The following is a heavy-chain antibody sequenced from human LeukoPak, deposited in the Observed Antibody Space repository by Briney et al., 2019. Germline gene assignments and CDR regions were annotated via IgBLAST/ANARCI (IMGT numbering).Heavy chain of an antibody. J-gene: IGHJ4*02. D-gene: IGHD3-16*01. CDR3: AREGGPYRPLDY. V-gene: IGHV4-34*01. CDR1: GFTVSSNH. Sequence: PGGSLRLSCAASGFTVSSNHMTWVRQPPGKGLEWIGEVNLQGSTNYNPSLMGRVAISVDTSGNHVSLQLTSVTAADTAVYYCAREGGPYRPLDYSGQGTLVTVS. CDR2: VNLQGST.